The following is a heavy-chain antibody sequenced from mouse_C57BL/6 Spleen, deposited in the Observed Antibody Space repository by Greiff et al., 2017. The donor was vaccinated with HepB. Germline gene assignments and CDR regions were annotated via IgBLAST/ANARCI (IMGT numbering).Heavy chain of an antibody. CDR2: IYPGSGST. CDR1: GYTFTSYW. CDR3: VRDPYGNLYPY. Sequence: QVQLQQSGAELVKPGASVKMSCKASGYTFTSYWITWVKQRPGQGLEWIGDIYPGSGSTNYNEKFKSKATLTVDTSSSTAYMQLSSLTSEDSAVYYCVRDPYGNLYPYWGQGTLVTVSA. V-gene: IGHV1-55*01. D-gene: IGHD2-1*01. J-gene: IGHJ3*01.